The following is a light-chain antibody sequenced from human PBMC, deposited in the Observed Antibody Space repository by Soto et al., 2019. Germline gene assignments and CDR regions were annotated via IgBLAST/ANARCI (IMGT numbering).Light chain of an antibody. CDR3: QKYDSAPRT. V-gene: IGKV1-27*01. CDR2: AAS. J-gene: IGKJ1*01. CDR1: QGISNY. Sequence: DIQMTQSPSSLSASVGDRVTITCRARQGISNYLAWYQQKPGKVPKLLIYAASTLQSGVPSLFSGSGSGTDFTLTISGLQPEDVATYYCQKYDSAPRTFGQGTKVEIK.